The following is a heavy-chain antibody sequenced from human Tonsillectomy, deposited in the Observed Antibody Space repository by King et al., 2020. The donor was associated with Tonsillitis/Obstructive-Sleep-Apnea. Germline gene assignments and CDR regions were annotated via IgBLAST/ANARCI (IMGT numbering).Heavy chain of an antibody. Sequence: VQLQQWGAGLLKPSETLSLTCAVYGGSFSGYYWSWIRQPPGKGLEWIGEINHSGSTNYNPSLKSRVTISVDTSKNQFSLKLSSVTAADTAVYYCATLRFLRTLGPGDGGQGPLLTVSS. V-gene: IGHV4-34*01. CDR3: ATLRFLRTLGPGD. D-gene: IGHD3-3*01. J-gene: IGHJ4*02. CDR1: GGSFSGYY. CDR2: INHSGST.